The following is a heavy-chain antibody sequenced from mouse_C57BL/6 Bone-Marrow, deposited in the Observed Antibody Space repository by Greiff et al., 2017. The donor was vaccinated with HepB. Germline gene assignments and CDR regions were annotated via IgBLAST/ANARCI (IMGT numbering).Heavy chain of an antibody. CDR1: GYSITSGYY. CDR3: ASRGSSYEFAY. D-gene: IGHD1-1*01. Sequence: EVKVEESGPGLVKPSQSLSLPCSVTGYSITSGYYWNWIRQFPGNKLEWMGYISYDGSNNYNPSLKNRISITRDTSKNQFFLKLNSVTTEDTATYYCASRGSSYEFAYWGQGTLVTVSA. J-gene: IGHJ3*01. CDR2: ISYDGSN. V-gene: IGHV3-6*01.